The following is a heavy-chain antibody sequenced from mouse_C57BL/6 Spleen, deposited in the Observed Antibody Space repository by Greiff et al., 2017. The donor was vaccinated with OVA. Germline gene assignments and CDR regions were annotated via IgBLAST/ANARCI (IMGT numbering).Heavy chain of an antibody. CDR2: INPNNGGT. Sequence: VQLQQSGPELVKPGASVKIPCKASGYTFTDYTMDWVKQSPGQSLEWIGDINPNNGGTIYNQKFKGKATLTVDKSSSTAYMELRSLTSEDAAVYYCARAVLDYDAMDYWGQGTSVTVSS. CDR1: GYTFTDYT. V-gene: IGHV1-18*01. D-gene: IGHD1-1*01. J-gene: IGHJ4*01. CDR3: ARAVLDYDAMDY.